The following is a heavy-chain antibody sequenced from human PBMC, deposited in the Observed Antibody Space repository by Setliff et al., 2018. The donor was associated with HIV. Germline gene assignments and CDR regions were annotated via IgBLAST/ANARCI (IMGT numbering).Heavy chain of an antibody. V-gene: IGHV3-21*01. CDR1: GGSISSHY. D-gene: IGHD3-22*01. CDR2: IGSSGSHI. Sequence: ETLSLTCTVSGGSISSHYWNWVRQAPGKGLEWVSSIGSSGSHISYADSVKGRFTISRDNAKNSVYLQMNSLRAGDTAVYYCARDAGYFDSSGFYYDPYLDYWGQGTLVTVSS. J-gene: IGHJ4*02. CDR3: ARDAGYFDSSGFYYDPYLDY.